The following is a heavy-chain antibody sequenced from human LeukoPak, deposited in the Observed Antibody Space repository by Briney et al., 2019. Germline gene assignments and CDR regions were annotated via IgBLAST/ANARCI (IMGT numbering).Heavy chain of an antibody. CDR3: ARLTTIFGVVHYYFDY. Sequence: GASVKVSCKASGYTFTSYGISWVRQAPGQGLEWMGWISAYNGNTNYAQKLQGRVTMTTDTSTSTAYMELRSLRSDDTAVYYCARLTTIFGVVHYYFDYWGQGTLVTVSS. CDR1: GYTFTSYG. V-gene: IGHV1-18*01. J-gene: IGHJ4*02. CDR2: ISAYNGNT. D-gene: IGHD3-3*01.